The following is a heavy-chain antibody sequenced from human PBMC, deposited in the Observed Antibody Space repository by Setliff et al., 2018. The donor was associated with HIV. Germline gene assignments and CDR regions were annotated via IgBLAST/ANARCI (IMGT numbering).Heavy chain of an antibody. Sequence: NPSETLSLTCTVSGGSIRSFYWSWIRQPPGKGLEWIGDIFYSGRTNYNPSLKSRVTISLDTSKIQFALKLSSVTTAGTAIYYCAGSKGATRPSAEYFQNWGQGTLVTVSS. V-gene: IGHV4-59*01. J-gene: IGHJ1*01. D-gene: IGHD1-26*01. CDR3: AGSKGATRPSAEYFQN. CDR2: IFYSGRT. CDR1: GGSIRSFY.